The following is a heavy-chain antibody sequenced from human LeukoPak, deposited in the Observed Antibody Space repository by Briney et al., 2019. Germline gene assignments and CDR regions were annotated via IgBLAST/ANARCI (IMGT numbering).Heavy chain of an antibody. CDR1: GGSISSYY. CDR3: ARDGGSSWFPGWFDP. CDR2: IYYSGST. J-gene: IGHJ5*02. V-gene: IGHV4-59*01. Sequence: SETLSLTCTVSGGSISSYYWSWIRQPPGKGLEWIGYIYYSGSTNYNPSLKSRVTISVDTSKNQFSLKLSSVTAADTAVYYCARDGGSSWFPGWFDPWGQGTLVTVSS. D-gene: IGHD6-13*01.